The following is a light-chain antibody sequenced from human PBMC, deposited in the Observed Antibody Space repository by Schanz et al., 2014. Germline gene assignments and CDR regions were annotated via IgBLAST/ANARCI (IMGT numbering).Light chain of an antibody. CDR2: GNS. V-gene: IGLV1-51*02. J-gene: IGLJ2*01. CDR1: SSNIGSNF. Sequence: QSVLTQPPSVSAAPGQKVTISCSGSSSNIGSNFVSWYQQLPGTAPKLLIYGNSNRPSGVPDRFSGSKSGTSATLGITGLQTGDEADYYCGTWDSSLSAGVVFGGGTKLTVL. CDR3: GTWDSSLSAGVV.